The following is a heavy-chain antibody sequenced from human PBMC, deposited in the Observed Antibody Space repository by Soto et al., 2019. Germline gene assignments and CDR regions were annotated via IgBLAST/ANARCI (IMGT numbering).Heavy chain of an antibody. J-gene: IGHJ4*02. CDR1: GFTFSDYW. V-gene: IGHV3-7*01. CDR2: IHQDGTKK. D-gene: IGHD2-21*01. CDR3: VGGWIAHLHY. Sequence: GGSLRLSCAASGFTFSDYWMNWVRQAPGKGLEWVANIHQDGTKKYYVDSVKGRFTISRDNAKNSVSLQMDNLSDEDTAVYYCVGGWIAHLHYWGQGTLVTVSS.